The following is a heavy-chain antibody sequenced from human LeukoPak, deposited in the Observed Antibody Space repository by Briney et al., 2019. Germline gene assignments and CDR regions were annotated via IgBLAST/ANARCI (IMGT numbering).Heavy chain of an antibody. CDR2: IYYSGST. D-gene: IGHD6-19*01. CDR1: GGSISSSSYY. CDR3: ARPHINSGWYVY. Sequence: SETLSLTCTVSGGSISSSSYYWGWIRQPPGKGLEWIGSIYYSGSTYYNPSLKSRVTISVDTSKNQFSLKLSSVTAADTAVYYCARPHINSGWYVYWGQGTLVTVSS. V-gene: IGHV4-39*01. J-gene: IGHJ4*02.